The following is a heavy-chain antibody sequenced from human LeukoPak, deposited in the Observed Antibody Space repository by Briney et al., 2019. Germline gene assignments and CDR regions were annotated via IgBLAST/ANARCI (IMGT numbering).Heavy chain of an antibody. V-gene: IGHV3-11*01. Sequence: PGGSLRLSCAASGFTFSDYYMSWIRQAPGKGLEWVSYISSSGSTIYYADSVKGRFTISRDNSKNTLYLQMNSLRAEDTAVYYCAKEANLYYYYGMDVWGQGTTVTVSS. CDR2: ISSSGSTI. J-gene: IGHJ6*02. CDR3: AKEANLYYYYGMDV. CDR1: GFTFSDYY. D-gene: IGHD4/OR15-4a*01.